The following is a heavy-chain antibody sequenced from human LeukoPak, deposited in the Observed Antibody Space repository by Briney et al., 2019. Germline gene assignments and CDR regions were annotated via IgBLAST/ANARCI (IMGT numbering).Heavy chain of an antibody. Sequence: SETLSLTCTVSGGSVSDYYWSWLRQSPGKGLEWIGYIYYTGTSYNPSLKSRVTISADTSKNQFSLNLSSVTAADTAVYYCASRKLGNDYWGQGTLVTVSS. D-gene: IGHD7-27*01. J-gene: IGHJ4*02. CDR2: IYYTGT. CDR3: ASRKLGNDY. V-gene: IGHV4-59*02. CDR1: GGSVSDYY.